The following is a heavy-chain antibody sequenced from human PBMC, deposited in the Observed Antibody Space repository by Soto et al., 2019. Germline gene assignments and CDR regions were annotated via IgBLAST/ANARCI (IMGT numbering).Heavy chain of an antibody. CDR1: GFTFGNYA. Sequence: GGSLRLSCAASGFTFGNYAMGWVRQAPGKGLEWVSGIVASGGRTFYADSAKGRFTISRDNSRNTLYLQMNSLRADDTAVYYCVKDLVVLSAIFDSWGRGTLVTVS. CDR3: VKDLVVLSAIFDS. CDR2: IVASGGRT. V-gene: IGHV3-23*01. D-gene: IGHD2-21*02. J-gene: IGHJ4*02.